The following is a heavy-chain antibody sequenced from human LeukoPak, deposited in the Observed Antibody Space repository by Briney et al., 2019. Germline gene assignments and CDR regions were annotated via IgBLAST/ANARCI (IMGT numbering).Heavy chain of an antibody. J-gene: IGHJ2*01. CDR3: ARGRRIVVLPGRGYFDL. CDR2: IYYAGST. D-gene: IGHD4/OR15-4a*01. Sequence: SETLSLTCNVSGDSIGSSSYYWSWIRVPPGKGLEWIGSIYYAGSTYYNPSLKSRVTLSVDTSTNHFSLNIKSVTAADTAMYYCARGRRIVVLPGRGYFDLWGRGTLVTVSS. V-gene: IGHV4-39*02. CDR1: GDSIGSSSYY.